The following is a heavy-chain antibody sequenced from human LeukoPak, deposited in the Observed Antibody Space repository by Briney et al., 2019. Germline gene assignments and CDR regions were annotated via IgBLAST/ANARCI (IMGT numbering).Heavy chain of an antibody. CDR3: ARVRAVAGTSIEPGVNWFDP. CDR2: INPNSGGT. Sequence: GASVKVSCKASGYTFTGYYMHWVRQAPGQGLEWMGWINPNSGGTNYAQKFQGWVTMTRDTSISTAYMELSSLRSEDTAVYYCARVRAVAGTSIEPGVNWFDPWGQGTLVTVSS. D-gene: IGHD6-19*01. V-gene: IGHV1-2*04. CDR1: GYTFTGYY. J-gene: IGHJ5*02.